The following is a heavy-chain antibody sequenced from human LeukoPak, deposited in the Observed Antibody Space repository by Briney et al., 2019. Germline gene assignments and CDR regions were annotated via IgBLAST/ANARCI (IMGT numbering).Heavy chain of an antibody. CDR3: AILGPYSGSYYGYFDY. Sequence: GASVKVSCKASGYTFTGYYMHWVRQAPGQGLEWMGWINPNSGGTNYAQKFQGRVTMTRDTSISAAYMELSRLRSDDTAVYYCAILGPYSGSYYGYFDYWGQGTLVTVSS. V-gene: IGHV1-2*02. J-gene: IGHJ4*02. CDR2: INPNSGGT. D-gene: IGHD1-26*01. CDR1: GYTFTGYY.